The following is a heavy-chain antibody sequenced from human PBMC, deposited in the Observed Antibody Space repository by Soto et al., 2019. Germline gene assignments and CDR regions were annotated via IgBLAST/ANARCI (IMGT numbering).Heavy chain of an antibody. CDR2: IYYSGST. J-gene: IGHJ4*02. Sequence: SETLSLTCTVSGGSISSYYWSWIRQPPGKGLEWIGYIYYSGSTNYNPSLKSRVTISVDTSKNQFSLKLSSVTAADTAVYYCARVSPPQQWLVQDYWGQGTLVTVSS. D-gene: IGHD6-19*01. V-gene: IGHV4-59*01. CDR1: GGSISSYY. CDR3: ARVSPPQQWLVQDY.